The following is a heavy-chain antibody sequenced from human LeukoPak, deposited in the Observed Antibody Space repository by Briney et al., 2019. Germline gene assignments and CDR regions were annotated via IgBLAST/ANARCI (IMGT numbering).Heavy chain of an antibody. CDR3: ARLYYYVSGTYSRYFDY. CDR2: IYSGGTT. CDR1: GFTVSSNY. V-gene: IGHV3-53*01. Sequence: GGSLRLSCAASGFTVSSNYMTWVRQAPGKGLEWVSIIYSGGTTYYADSVKGRFTISRDNSKNTLYLQMKSLRAEDTAVYYCARLYYYVSGTYSRYFDYWGQGTLVTVSS. D-gene: IGHD3-10*01. J-gene: IGHJ4*02.